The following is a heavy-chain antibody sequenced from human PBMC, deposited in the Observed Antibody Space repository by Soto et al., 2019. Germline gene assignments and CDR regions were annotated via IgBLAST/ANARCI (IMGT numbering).Heavy chain of an antibody. CDR1: GYIFTGNY. Sequence: GASVKVSCKVSGYIFTGNYMNWVRQAPGQGLEYMGWINPNNGATNYAQNFQGRVTMTWDTSISTAHMEVRRLRSDDTAVYYCAPHYPDSSGYFDTWGQGTLVTVSS. V-gene: IGHV1-2*02. CDR3: APHYPDSSGYFDT. CDR2: INPNNGAT. J-gene: IGHJ4*02. D-gene: IGHD3-22*01.